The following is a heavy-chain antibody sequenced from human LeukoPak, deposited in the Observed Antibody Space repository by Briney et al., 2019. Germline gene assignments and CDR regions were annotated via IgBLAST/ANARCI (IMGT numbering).Heavy chain of an antibody. Sequence: ASVKVSCKASGYTFTSYYMHWVRQAPGQGLEWVGLINPSGGSTSYAQKFQGRVTMTRDTSTSTVYMELSSLRSEDTAVYYCARDASAYGSGEFFDYWGQGTLVTVSS. CDR1: GYTFTSYY. J-gene: IGHJ4*02. V-gene: IGHV1-46*01. CDR2: INPSGGST. D-gene: IGHD3-10*01. CDR3: ARDASAYGSGEFFDY.